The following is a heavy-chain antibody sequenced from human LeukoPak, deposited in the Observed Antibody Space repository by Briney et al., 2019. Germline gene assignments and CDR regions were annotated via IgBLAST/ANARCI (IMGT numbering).Heavy chain of an antibody. CDR1: DGSITSYY. CDR3: ASALTTLEYFQH. V-gene: IGHV4-59*01. D-gene: IGHD4-17*01. J-gene: IGHJ1*01. Sequence: SETLSLTCTVSDGSITSYYWNWIRQPPGKGLEWIGNIYNSGSTDYNPSLKSRVTISVDTSKNQFSLKLSSVTAADTAVYYCASALTTLEYFQHWGRGTLVTVSS. CDR2: IYNSGST.